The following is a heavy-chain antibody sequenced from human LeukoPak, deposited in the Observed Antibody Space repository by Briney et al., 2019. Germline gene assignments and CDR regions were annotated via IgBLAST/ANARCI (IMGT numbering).Heavy chain of an antibody. CDR1: GGSFSGYY. V-gene: IGHV4-34*01. Sequence: SETLSLTCAVYGGSFSGYYWSWIRQPPGKGLEWIGEINHSGSTNYNPSLKSRGTISVATSKNQFSLTLSSVTAADTAVYSCARARGYSYGYIVAPSGGRNFDYWGQGTLVTVSS. D-gene: IGHD5-18*01. CDR2: INHSGST. J-gene: IGHJ4*02. CDR3: ARARGYSYGYIVAPSGGRNFDY.